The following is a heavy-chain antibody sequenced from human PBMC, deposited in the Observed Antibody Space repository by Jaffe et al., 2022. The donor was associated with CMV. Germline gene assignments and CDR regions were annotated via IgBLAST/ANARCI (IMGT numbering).Heavy chain of an antibody. CDR3: ARPVGYNWNDRSWHRFDI. CDR2: IYPADSDT. J-gene: IGHJ3*02. Sequence: EVQLVQSGAEVKKPGESLKISCKASGYTFTTYWIGWVRQMPGKGLEWMGIIYPADSDTRYSPSFQGQVTISADKSISTAYLQWSSLKASDTAMYYCARPVGYNWNDRSWHRFDIWGQGTMVSVSS. V-gene: IGHV5-51*01. CDR1: GYTFTTYW. D-gene: IGHD1-20*01.